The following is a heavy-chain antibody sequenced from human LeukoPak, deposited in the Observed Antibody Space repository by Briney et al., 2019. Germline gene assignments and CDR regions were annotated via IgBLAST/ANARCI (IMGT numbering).Heavy chain of an antibody. J-gene: IGHJ4*02. D-gene: IGHD3-22*01. CDR3: ARGHEGYYDSSGYYFFDY. CDR1: GGTFSSYA. V-gene: IGHV1-69*13. CDR2: IIPIFGTA. Sequence: ASVKVSCKASGGTFSSYAINWVRQAPGPGLEWMGGIIPIFGTADYAQKFQGRVTITADEYMYTAYMELSSLRSEDTAVYYCARGHEGYYDSSGYYFFDYWGQGTLVTVSS.